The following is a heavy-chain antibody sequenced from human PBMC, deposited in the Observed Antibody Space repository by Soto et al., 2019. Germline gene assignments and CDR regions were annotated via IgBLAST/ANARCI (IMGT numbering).Heavy chain of an antibody. CDR2: LYSFGGT. CDR3: ARDKDFGDYTFDY. CDR1: GLDISQIY. V-gene: IGHV3-53*01. Sequence: EVKLVESGGGVIQPGGSLRLSCAVSGLDISQIYMSWVRRAPGRGLEWVAGLYSFGGTYYAESVEGRFTISRDNSKNTLFLQMYTLKVEDTAVYFCARDKDFGDYTFDYWGQDSLVTVSS. J-gene: IGHJ4*02. D-gene: IGHD4-17*01.